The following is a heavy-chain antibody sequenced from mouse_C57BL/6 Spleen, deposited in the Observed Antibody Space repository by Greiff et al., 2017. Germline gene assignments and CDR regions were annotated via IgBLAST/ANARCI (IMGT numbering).Heavy chain of an antibody. Sequence: DVQLVESGGGLVKPGGSLKLSCAASGMHWVRQAPEKGLEWVAYISSGSSTIYYADTVKGRFTISRDNAKNTLFLQMTSLRSEDTAMYYCARAATAHYWYFDVWGTGTTVTVSS. CDR2: ISSGSSTI. CDR1: G. CDR3: ARAATAHYWYFDV. V-gene: IGHV5-17*01. D-gene: IGHD1-2*01. J-gene: IGHJ1*03.